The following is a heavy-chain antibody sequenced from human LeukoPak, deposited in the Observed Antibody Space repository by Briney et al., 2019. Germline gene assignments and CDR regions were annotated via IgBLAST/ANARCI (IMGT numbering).Heavy chain of an antibody. Sequence: SETLSLTCAVYGGSFSGYYWSWIRQPPGKGLEWIGEINHSGSTNYNPSLKSRVTISVDTSKNQFSLKLSSVTAADTAVYYCARALGGGNFGYYYGMDVWGQGTTVTVSS. CDR2: INHSGST. CDR1: GGSFSGYY. D-gene: IGHD2-21*01. V-gene: IGHV4-34*01. J-gene: IGHJ6*02. CDR3: ARALGGGNFGYYYGMDV.